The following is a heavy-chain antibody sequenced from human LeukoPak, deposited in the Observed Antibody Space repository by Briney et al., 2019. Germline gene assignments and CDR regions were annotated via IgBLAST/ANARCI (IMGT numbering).Heavy chain of an antibody. D-gene: IGHD3-22*01. Sequence: GGSLRLSCAVSGFTFSSYGMSWVRQAPGKGLEWVSGISGSGGSTYYADSVKGRFTISRDNSKNTVYLQMNSLRAEDTAVFYCAKGYYDSSGYTYGFDIWGQGTMVTVSS. CDR2: ISGSGGST. CDR1: GFTFSSYG. V-gene: IGHV3-23*01. J-gene: IGHJ3*02. CDR3: AKGYYDSSGYTYGFDI.